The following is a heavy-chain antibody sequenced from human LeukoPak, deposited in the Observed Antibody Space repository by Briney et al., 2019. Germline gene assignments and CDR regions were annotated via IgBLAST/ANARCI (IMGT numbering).Heavy chain of an antibody. D-gene: IGHD1-26*01. V-gene: IGHV4-39*01. CDR3: ARLGTYFRATDF. CDR1: GGSITSGYYY. CDR2: VHKSGSN. J-gene: IGHJ4*02. Sequence: SETLSPTCTVSGGSITSGYYYWGWIRQSPGKGLEWIGTVHKSGSNYFNSSLKSRVIISIDTSKNQFSLNLISVTAADTAVYFCARLGTYFRATDFWGQGALVAVSS.